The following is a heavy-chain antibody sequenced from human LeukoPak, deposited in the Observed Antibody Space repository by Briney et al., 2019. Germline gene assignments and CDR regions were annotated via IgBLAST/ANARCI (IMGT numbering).Heavy chain of an antibody. CDR2: ISAYNGNT. CDR1: GYTFTSYG. V-gene: IGHV1-18*01. Sequence: GGSVKVSCKASGYTFTSYGISWVRQAPGQGLELMGWISAYNGNTNYAQKLQGRVTMTTDTSTSTAYMELRSLRSDDAAVYYCARVSPYYDFWSGYYLDYWGQGTLVTVSS. J-gene: IGHJ4*02. CDR3: ARVSPYYDFWSGYYLDY. D-gene: IGHD3-3*01.